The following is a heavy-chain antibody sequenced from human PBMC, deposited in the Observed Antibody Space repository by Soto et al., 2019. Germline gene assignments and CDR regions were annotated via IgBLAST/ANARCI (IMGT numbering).Heavy chain of an antibody. CDR2: ISYDGSNK. V-gene: IGHV3-30-3*01. D-gene: IGHD5-12*01. J-gene: IGHJ6*02. CDR1: GFTFSSYA. Sequence: GGSLRLSCAASGFTFSSYAMHWVRQAPGKGLEWVAVISYDGSNKYYADSVKGRFTISRDNSKNTLYLQMNSLRAEDTAVYYCARDRVDKGRYYYYGMDVWGQGTTVTVSS. CDR3: ARDRVDKGRYYYYGMDV.